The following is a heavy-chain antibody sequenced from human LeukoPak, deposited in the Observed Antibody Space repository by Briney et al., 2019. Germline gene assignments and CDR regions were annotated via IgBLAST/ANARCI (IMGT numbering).Heavy chain of an antibody. CDR2: IFYSGST. CDR1: GGSISSSTYY. CDR3: ARRYGVAFDI. J-gene: IGHJ3*02. V-gene: IGHV4-39*01. Sequence: SETLSLTCTVSGGSISSSTYYWGWIRQPPGKGLEWIGNIFYSGSTYYNPSLESRVTISVDTSKSQFYLKLSSVTAADTAVYYCARRYGVAFDIWGQGTMVSVSS. D-gene: IGHD4/OR15-4a*01.